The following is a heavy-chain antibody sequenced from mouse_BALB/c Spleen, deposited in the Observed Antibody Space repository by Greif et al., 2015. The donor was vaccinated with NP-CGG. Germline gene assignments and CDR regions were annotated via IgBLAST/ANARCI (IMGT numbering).Heavy chain of an antibody. CDR2: INPYNGDT. CDR1: GYSFTGYF. Sequence: EVQLQESGPELVKPGASVKISCKASGYSFTGYFMNWVMQSHGKSLEWIGRINPYNGDTFYNQKFKGKATLTVDKSPXTAHMELRSLASEDSAVYYCARDQFKFDYWGQGTTLTVSS. J-gene: IGHJ2*01. V-gene: IGHV1-20*02. CDR3: ARDQFKFDY.